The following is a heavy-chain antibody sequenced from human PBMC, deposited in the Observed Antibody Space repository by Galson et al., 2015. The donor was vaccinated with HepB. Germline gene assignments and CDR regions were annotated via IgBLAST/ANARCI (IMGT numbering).Heavy chain of an antibody. V-gene: IGHV3-66*02. J-gene: IGHJ6*02. D-gene: IGHD6-13*01. Sequence: SLRLSCAASGFTVSSNYMSWVRQAPGKGLEWVSVIYSGGSTYYADSVKGRFTISRDNSKNTLYLQMNSLRAEDTAVYYCARAPTPIAAAGTYYYYGMDVWGQGTTVAVSS. CDR3: ARAPTPIAAAGTYYYYGMDV. CDR2: IYSGGST. CDR1: GFTVSSNY.